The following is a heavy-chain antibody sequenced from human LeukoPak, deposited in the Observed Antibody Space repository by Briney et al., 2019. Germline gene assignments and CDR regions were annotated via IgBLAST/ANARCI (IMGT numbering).Heavy chain of an antibody. Sequence: ASVKVSCKASGYTFTSYDINWVRQATGQGLEWMGWVNPNSGNTGYAQKFQGRVTMTRNTSISTAYMELSSLRSEDTAVYYCARLLAAAGNWFDPWGQGTLVTVSS. V-gene: IGHV1-8*01. CDR1: GYTFTSYD. D-gene: IGHD6-13*01. CDR3: ARLLAAAGNWFDP. CDR2: VNPNSGNT. J-gene: IGHJ5*02.